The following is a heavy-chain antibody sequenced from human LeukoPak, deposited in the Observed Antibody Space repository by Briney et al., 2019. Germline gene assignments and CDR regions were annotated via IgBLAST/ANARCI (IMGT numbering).Heavy chain of an antibody. D-gene: IGHD1-26*01. CDR3: ARLGGSYYGLDY. CDR2: INHSGST. J-gene: IGHJ4*02. Sequence: PSDTLSLTCAVYGGSFSGYYWSWIRQPPGKGLEWIGEINHSGSTNYNPSLKSRVTISVDTSKNQFSLKLSSVTAADTAVYYCARLGGSYYGLDYWGQGTLVTVSS. CDR1: GGSFSGYY. V-gene: IGHV4-34*01.